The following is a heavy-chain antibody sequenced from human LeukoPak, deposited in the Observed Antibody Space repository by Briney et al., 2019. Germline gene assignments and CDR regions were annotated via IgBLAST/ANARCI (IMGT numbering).Heavy chain of an antibody. Sequence: SVKVSCKASGYTFTSYGISWVRQAPGQGLEWMGGITPMFGTSNYAQKFRGRVTITADESTSTAYVELSSLRSEDTAVYYCARDSSEFRSLLFHWGQGTLVTVSS. V-gene: IGHV1-69*13. CDR1: GYTFTSYG. CDR3: ARDSSEFRSLLFH. CDR2: ITPMFGTS. D-gene: IGHD1-14*01. J-gene: IGHJ1*01.